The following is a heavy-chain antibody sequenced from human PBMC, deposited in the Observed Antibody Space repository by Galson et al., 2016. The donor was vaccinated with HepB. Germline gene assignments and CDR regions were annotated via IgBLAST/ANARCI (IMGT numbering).Heavy chain of an antibody. Sequence: QSGAEVKKPGESLRISCKCSGYSFSSYWIGWVRQLPGKGLEWMGIIYPGDSDTRYRPSFQGQVTISAHKSISTAYLQWSSLKASDTAMYYCARRGARGSEYYFDYWGQGTLVTVSS. CDR1: GYSFSSYW. V-gene: IGHV5-51*01. CDR3: ARRGARGSEYYFDY. D-gene: IGHD3-10*01. CDR2: IYPGDSDT. J-gene: IGHJ4*02.